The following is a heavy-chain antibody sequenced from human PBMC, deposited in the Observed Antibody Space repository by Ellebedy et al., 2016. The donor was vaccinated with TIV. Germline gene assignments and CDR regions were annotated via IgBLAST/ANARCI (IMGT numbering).Heavy chain of an antibody. CDR3: ARDGSEWSRDY. CDR2: IVFSGTAA. CDR1: GFTFNIAG. J-gene: IGHJ4*02. Sequence: GESLKISCAASGFTFNIAGMTWVRQAPAKGLEWVGTIVFSGTAAYYSDSVKGRFIISRDNAKNSLFLQMNSLRVEDTAVYYCARDGSEWSRDYWGQGTLVTVSS. V-gene: IGHV3-21*01. D-gene: IGHD3-3*01.